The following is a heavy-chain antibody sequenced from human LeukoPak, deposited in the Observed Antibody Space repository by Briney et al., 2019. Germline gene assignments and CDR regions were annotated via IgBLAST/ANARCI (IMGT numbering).Heavy chain of an antibody. D-gene: IGHD3/OR15-3a*01. J-gene: IGHJ4*02. CDR3: AREWTRTGPFDY. V-gene: IGHV3-33*01. Sequence: PGGSLRLSCVASGFTFRSYGLHWVRQALGKGLEWVALIWNDGSNKYYADSVKGRSTISRDNSKNTLYLQMNSLRAEDTAVYYCAREWTRTGPFDYWGQGTLVTVSS. CDR2: IWNDGSNK. CDR1: GFTFRSYG.